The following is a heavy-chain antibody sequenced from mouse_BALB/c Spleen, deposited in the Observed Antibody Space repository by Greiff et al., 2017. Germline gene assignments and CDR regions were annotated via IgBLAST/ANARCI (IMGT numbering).Heavy chain of an antibody. CDR2: ISYSGST. CDR3: ATHYYGSRRGYAMDY. Sequence: EVQVVESGPSLVKPSQTLSLTCSVTGDSITSGYWNWIRKFPGNKLEYMGYISYSGSTYYNPSLKSRISITRDTSKNQYYLQLNSVTTEDTATYYCATHYYGSRRGYAMDYWGQGTSVTVSS. CDR1: GDSITSGY. D-gene: IGHD1-1*01. J-gene: IGHJ4*01. V-gene: IGHV3-8*02.